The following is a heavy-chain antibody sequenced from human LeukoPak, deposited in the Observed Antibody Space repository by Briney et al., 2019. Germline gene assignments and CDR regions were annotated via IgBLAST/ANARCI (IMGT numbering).Heavy chain of an antibody. CDR2: IYSGGST. CDR3: ARGSYDILTGYGSLDY. D-gene: IGHD3-9*01. V-gene: IGHV3-53*01. Sequence: SGGSLRLSCAASGFTVSSNYMSWVRQAPGKELEWVSVIYSGGSTYYADSVKGRFTISRDNSKNTLYLQMNSLRAEDTAVYYCARGSYDILTGYGSLDYWGQGTLVTVSS. CDR1: GFTVSSNY. J-gene: IGHJ4*02.